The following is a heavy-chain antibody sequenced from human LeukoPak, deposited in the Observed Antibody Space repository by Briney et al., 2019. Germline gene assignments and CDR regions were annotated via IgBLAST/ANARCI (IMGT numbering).Heavy chain of an antibody. V-gene: IGHV3-9*01. CDR1: GFTFDDYA. Sequence: GGSLRLSCAASGFTFDDYAMHWVRQAPGKGLEWVSVISWNSDNVGYADAVKGRFTISRDNAKNSLILQMDSLRAEDTAFYYCAKDRAGNYYHESSGNFDYWGQGTLVTVSS. D-gene: IGHD3-10*01. CDR3: AKDRAGNYYHESSGNFDY. J-gene: IGHJ4*02. CDR2: ISWNSDNV.